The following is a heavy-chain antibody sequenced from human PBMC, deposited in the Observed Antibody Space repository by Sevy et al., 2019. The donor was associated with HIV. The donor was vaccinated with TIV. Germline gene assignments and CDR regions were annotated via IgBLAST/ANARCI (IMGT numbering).Heavy chain of an antibody. CDR3: AKVLARGVAVAGSACGMDV. CDR2: ISGSGGTT. V-gene: IGHV3-23*01. D-gene: IGHD6-19*01. Sequence: GGSLRLSCAASGFTFSNYAMNWVRQAPGKGLEWVSAISGSGGTTYDADSVKGRFTISRDKSQNMLYLQMNSLRAEDTAVYYCAKVLARGVAVAGSACGMDVWGQGTTVTVSS. J-gene: IGHJ6*02. CDR1: GFTFSNYA.